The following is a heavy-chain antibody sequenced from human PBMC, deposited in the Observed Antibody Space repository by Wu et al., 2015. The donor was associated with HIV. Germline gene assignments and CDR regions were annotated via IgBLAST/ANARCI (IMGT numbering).Heavy chain of an antibody. Sequence: QVQLVQSGAEVKKPGASVKVSCKASGYTFTGYYMHWVRQAPGQGLEWMGWISPNSGGTNYAQKFQGRVTMTRDTSISTAYMELRRLRSDDTAVYYCARAYYYGSGSYYGAEYFQHWGQGTLVTVSS. D-gene: IGHD3-10*01. J-gene: IGHJ1*01. CDR2: ISPNSGGT. CDR3: ARAYYYGSGSYYGAEYFQH. V-gene: IGHV1-2*02. CDR1: GYTFTGYY.